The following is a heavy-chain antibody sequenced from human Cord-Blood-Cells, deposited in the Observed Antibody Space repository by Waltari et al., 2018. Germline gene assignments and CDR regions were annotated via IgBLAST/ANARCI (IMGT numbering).Heavy chain of an antibody. J-gene: IGHJ3*02. CDR3: AKENSSSSFFAFDI. V-gene: IGHV3-30*18. CDR2: ISYDGSNK. Sequence: QVQLVESGGGVVQPGRSLRLSCAASGFTFRGYGMHWARQAPGKGLEWVAVISYDGSNKYYADSVKGRFTISRDNSKNTLYLQMNSLRAEDTAVYYCAKENSSSSFFAFDIWGQGTMVTVSS. D-gene: IGHD6-6*01. CDR1: GFTFRGYG.